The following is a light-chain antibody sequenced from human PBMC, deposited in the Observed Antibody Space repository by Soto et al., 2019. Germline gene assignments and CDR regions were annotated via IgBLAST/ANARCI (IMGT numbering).Light chain of an antibody. V-gene: IGLV2-23*01. Sequence: QSALAQPASVSGSPGQSITISCTGTSSDVGSYNLVSWCQQHPGKAPKLMIYEGSKRPSGVSNRFSGSKSGNTASLTISGLQAEDEADYYCCSYAGSYVFGTGTKVT. CDR1: SSDVGSYNL. J-gene: IGLJ1*01. CDR2: EGS. CDR3: CSYAGSYV.